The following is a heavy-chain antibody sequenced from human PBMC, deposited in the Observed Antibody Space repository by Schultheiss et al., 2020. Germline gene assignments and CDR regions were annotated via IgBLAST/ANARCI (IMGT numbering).Heavy chain of an antibody. D-gene: IGHD2-2*01. J-gene: IGHJ5*02. CDR2: IFYSGST. CDR3: ARDDLGDCSSTSCYHP. V-gene: IGHV4-31*03. CDR1: GVSISSGRYY. Sequence: SETLPLTCTVSGVSISSGRYYWSWIRQHPGKGLEWIGYIFYSGSTYYNPSLKSRVTISVDTSKNQFSLKLNSVTAADTAVYYCARDDLGDCSSTSCYHPWGRGTVVTVSS.